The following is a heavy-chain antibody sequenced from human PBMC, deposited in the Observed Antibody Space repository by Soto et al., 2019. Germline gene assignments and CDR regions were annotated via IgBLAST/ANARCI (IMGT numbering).Heavy chain of an antibody. D-gene: IGHD2-15*01. V-gene: IGHV4-59*08. Sequence: SETLSLTCTVSGGSISSYYWSWIRQPPGKGLEWIGYIYYSGSTNYNPSLKSRVTISVDTSNNQFSLKLSSVTAADTAVYYCARRYACCFDYWGRGTLVTVSS. CDR3: ARRYACCFDY. CDR2: IYYSGST. CDR1: GGSISSYY. J-gene: IGHJ4*02.